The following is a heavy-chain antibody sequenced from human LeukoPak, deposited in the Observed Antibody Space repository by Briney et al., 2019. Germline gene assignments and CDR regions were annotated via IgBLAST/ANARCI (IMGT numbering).Heavy chain of an antibody. D-gene: IGHD3-22*01. CDR2: IWYDGSNK. J-gene: IGHJ4*02. V-gene: IGHV3-33*01. CDR3: ASGTYYYGSSGYLDY. CDR1: GFTFSSYG. Sequence: PGGSLRLSCAASGFTFSSYGMHWVRQAPGKGLEWVAVIWYDGSNKYYADSVKGRFTISRDNSKNTLYLQMNSLRAEDTAVYYCASGTYYYGSSGYLDYWGQGTLVTVPS.